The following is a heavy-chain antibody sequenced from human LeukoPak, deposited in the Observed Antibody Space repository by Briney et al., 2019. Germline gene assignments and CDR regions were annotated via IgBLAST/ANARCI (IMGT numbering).Heavy chain of an antibody. D-gene: IGHD6-6*01. Sequence: GGSLRLSCAASGFTFSSYAMSWVRQAPGKGLEWVSGFSGPGKTYYADSVKGRFTISRDTSKSTLYQQINSLRAEDTAVYYCAKAWWSTSSGGDSFGIWGQGTMVTVSS. CDR1: GFTFSSYA. V-gene: IGHV3-23*01. CDR3: AKAWWSTSSGGDSFGI. J-gene: IGHJ3*02. CDR2: FSGPGKT.